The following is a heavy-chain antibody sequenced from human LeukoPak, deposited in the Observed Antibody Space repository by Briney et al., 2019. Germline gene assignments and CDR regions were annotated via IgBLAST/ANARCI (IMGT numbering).Heavy chain of an antibody. J-gene: IGHJ4*02. CDR1: GGSISSSSYY. D-gene: IGHD3-10*01. CDR2: IYYSGST. Sequence: SEALSLTSTVSGGSISSSSYYWGWIRQPPGKGLEWIGYIYYSGSTNYNPSLKSRVTISVDTSKNQFSLKLSSVTAADTAVYYCARDGWGSYYFDYWGQGTLVTVSS. CDR3: ARDGWGSYYFDY. V-gene: IGHV4-61*01.